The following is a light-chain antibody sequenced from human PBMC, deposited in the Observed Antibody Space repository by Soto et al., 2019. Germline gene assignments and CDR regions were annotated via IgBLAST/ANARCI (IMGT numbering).Light chain of an antibody. J-gene: IGKJ3*01. CDR3: QQTISNSLT. V-gene: IGKV1-5*01. CDR1: QSVSSW. CDR2: DVS. Sequence: DIQMTQSPSSLSASVGDTVTVTCRASQSVSSWLTWYQQRPGKAPNLLIYDVSSLESGVPSRFSGSGFGTDFTLTISSLQPEDFATYYCQQTISNSLTFGPGTRVEIK.